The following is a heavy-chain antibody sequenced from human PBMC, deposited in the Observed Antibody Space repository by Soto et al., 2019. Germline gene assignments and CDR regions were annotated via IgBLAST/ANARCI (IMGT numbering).Heavy chain of an antibody. CDR3: AGGTYYFDY. V-gene: IGHV3-33*01. CDR2: IWFDGGQK. CDR1: GVPFNNYG. J-gene: IGHJ4*02. Sequence: HPGGSLRLSCAASGVPFNNYGMHWVRQAPGKGLEWVAVIWFDGGQKYYADSVKGRFTISRDNPKNMLFLQMDSLRVEDTAVYYCAGGTYYFDYRGQGTRVTVSS.